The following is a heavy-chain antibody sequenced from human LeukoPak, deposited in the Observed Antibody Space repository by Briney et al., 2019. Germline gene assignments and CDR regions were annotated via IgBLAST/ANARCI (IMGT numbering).Heavy chain of an antibody. J-gene: IGHJ4*02. CDR1: GGSISSSNW. V-gene: IGHV4-4*02. CDR2: IYYSGST. Sequence: KPSETLSLTWAVSGGSISSSNWWSWVRQPPGKGLEWIGEIYYSGSTNYNPSLKSRVTISVDKSKNQFSLKLSSVTAADTAVYYCAHLGASGYFDYWGQGTLVTVSS. CDR3: AHLGASGYFDY. D-gene: IGHD2-8*02.